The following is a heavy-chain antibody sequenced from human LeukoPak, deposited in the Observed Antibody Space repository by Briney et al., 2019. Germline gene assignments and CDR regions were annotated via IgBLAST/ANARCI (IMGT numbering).Heavy chain of an antibody. J-gene: IGHJ5*02. CDR3: ARASFWESPINWFAP. V-gene: IGHV1-8*03. CDR1: GCTFTSYD. Sequence: ASVKVSCKASGCTFTSYDINWVRQATGQGLEWMGWMNPNSGNTGYAQKFQGRVTITRNTSISTAYMELSSLRSEDTAVYYCARASFWESPINWFAPWGQGTLVTVSS. D-gene: IGHD3-16*01. CDR2: MNPNSGNT.